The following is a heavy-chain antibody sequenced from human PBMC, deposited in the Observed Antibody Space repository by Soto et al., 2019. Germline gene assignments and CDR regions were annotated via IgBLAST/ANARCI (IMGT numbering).Heavy chain of an antibody. Sequence: QVQLVQSGAEEKKPGASVKVSCKASGYTFTSYAMHWVRQAPGQRLEWMGWINAGNGNTKYSQKFQGRVHITRDTSASTAYMELSSLRSEDTAVYSCARGRGWYPTFDYWGQGTLVTVSS. CDR3: ARGRGWYPTFDY. J-gene: IGHJ4*02. CDR2: INAGNGNT. V-gene: IGHV1-3*05. D-gene: IGHD6-19*01. CDR1: GYTFTSYA.